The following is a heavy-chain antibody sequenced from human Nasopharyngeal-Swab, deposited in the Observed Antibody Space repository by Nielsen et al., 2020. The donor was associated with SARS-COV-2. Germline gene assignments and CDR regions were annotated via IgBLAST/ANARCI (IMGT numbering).Heavy chain of an antibody. CDR3: ARERGGDGYRYFDY. CDR1: GGSISGDNW. Sequence: SETLSLTGAGSGGSISGDNWWSWVRQPPGKCLEWIAEISHTGRTTYHWSLRRRLTLSVDKSLNQFSLRLTSVTAADTAFYYCARERGGDGYRYFDYWGQGALVIVSS. J-gene: IGHJ4*02. CDR2: ISHTGRT. D-gene: IGHD2-21*02. V-gene: IGHV4-4*02.